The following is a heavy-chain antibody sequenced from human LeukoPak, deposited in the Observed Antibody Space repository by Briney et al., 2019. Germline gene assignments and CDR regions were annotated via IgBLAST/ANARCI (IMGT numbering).Heavy chain of an antibody. CDR2: ISSSGSTI. Sequence: GGSLRLSCAASGFTFSDYYMSWIRQAPGKGLEWVSYISSSGSTIYYADSVKGRFTISRDNAKNSLYLQMNSLRAEDTAVYYCARSTTAPLQPGMDVWGQGTTVTVSS. J-gene: IGHJ6*02. CDR3: ARSTTAPLQPGMDV. D-gene: IGHD5-24*01. CDR1: GFTFSDYY. V-gene: IGHV3-11*01.